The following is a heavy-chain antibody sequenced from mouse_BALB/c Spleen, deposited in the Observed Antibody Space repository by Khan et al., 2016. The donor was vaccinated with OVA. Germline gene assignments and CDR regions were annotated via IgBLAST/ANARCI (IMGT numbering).Heavy chain of an antibody. D-gene: IGHD1-3*01. Sequence: QIQLVQSGPELKKPGETVKISCKASGYTFTNYGMNWVKQAPGKGLKWMGWINTYTGEPTYADDFKGRFAFSLATSASTAYLQINNLKNEDTASYFCASSGYWYFDVWGAGTTVTVSS. CDR3: ASSGYWYFDV. V-gene: IGHV9-3-1*01. CDR1: GYTFTNYG. CDR2: INTYTGEP. J-gene: IGHJ1*01.